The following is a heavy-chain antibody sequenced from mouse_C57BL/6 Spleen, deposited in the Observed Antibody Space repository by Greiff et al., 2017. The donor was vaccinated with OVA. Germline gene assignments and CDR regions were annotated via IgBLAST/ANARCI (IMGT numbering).Heavy chain of an antibody. CDR3: ARSALITTVPWFAY. V-gene: IGHV1-39*01. CDR2: INPNYGTT. D-gene: IGHD1-1*01. J-gene: IGHJ3*01. Sequence: EVQLQQSGPELVKPGASVKISCKASGYSFTDYNMNWVKQSNGKSLEWIGVINPNYGTTSYNQKFKGKATLTVDQSSSTAYMQLTSLTSEDSAVYYCARSALITTVPWFAYWGQGTLVTVSA. CDR1: GYSFTDYN.